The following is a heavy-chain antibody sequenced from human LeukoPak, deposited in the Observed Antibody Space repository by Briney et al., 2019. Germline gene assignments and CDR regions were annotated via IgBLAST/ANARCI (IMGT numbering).Heavy chain of an antibody. CDR1: GFTFGDYA. CDR2: ISGSGGST. J-gene: IGHJ5*02. D-gene: IGHD3-9*01. V-gene: IGHV3-23*01. CDR3: AKDLYHYDILTGYYVPNWFDP. Sequence: GGSLRLSCAASGFTFGDYAMHWVRQAPGKGLEWVSAISGSGGSTYYADSVKGRFTISRDNSKNTLYLQMNSLRDEEKAVYYCAKDLYHYDILTGYYVPNWFDPWGQGTLVTVSS.